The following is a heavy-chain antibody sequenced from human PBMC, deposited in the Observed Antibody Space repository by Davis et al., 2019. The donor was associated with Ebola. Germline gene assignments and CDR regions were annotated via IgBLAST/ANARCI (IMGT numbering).Heavy chain of an antibody. V-gene: IGHV1-2*04. CDR1: GYTFTGYY. CDR2: INPNSGGT. CDR3: ARDLAGQWPNY. D-gene: IGHD6-19*01. Sequence: ASVKVSCKASGYTFTGYYMHWVRQAPGQGLEWMGWINPNSGGTNYGQKFQGWVTMTRDTSISTAYMELSRLRSDDTAVYYCARDLAGQWPNYWGQGTLVTVSS. J-gene: IGHJ4*02.